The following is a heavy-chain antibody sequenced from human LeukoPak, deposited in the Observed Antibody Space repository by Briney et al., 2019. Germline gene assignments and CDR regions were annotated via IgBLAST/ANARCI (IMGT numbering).Heavy chain of an antibody. CDR3: ARDRYTMVRGAFDAFDI. Sequence: PGGSLRLSCAASGFTFSSYWMSWVRQAPGKGLEWVSNIKQDGSEKYYVDSVKGRFTISRDNAKNSLYLQMNSLRAEDTAVYYCARDRYTMVRGAFDAFDIWGQGTMVTVSS. J-gene: IGHJ3*02. D-gene: IGHD3-10*01. CDR2: IKQDGSEK. V-gene: IGHV3-7*01. CDR1: GFTFSSYW.